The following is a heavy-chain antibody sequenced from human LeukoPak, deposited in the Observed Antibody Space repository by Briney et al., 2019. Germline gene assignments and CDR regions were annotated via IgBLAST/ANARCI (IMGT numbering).Heavy chain of an antibody. V-gene: IGHV4-59*01. J-gene: IGHJ4*02. Sequence: SETLSLTCTVSGGSLSSDYWSWIRQPPGKGLEWIANIHDSGSTYYNPSLKSRVTISIDTSRNQFSLKLTSMTAADTAVYYCARFGVTAGLDYWGQGTLVTVSS. D-gene: IGHD4-11*01. CDR3: ARFGVTAGLDY. CDR2: IHDSGST. CDR1: GGSLSSDY.